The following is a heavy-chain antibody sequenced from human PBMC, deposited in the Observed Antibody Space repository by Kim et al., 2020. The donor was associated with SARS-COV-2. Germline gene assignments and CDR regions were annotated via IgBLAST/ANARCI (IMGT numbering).Heavy chain of an antibody. CDR3: ARDEPSGSYYYYYGMDV. D-gene: IGHD1-26*01. Sequence: VKGRFTISRDNAKNSLYLQMNSLRAEDTAVYYCARDEPSGSYYYYYGMDVWGQGTTVTVSS. V-gene: IGHV3-11*04. J-gene: IGHJ6*02.